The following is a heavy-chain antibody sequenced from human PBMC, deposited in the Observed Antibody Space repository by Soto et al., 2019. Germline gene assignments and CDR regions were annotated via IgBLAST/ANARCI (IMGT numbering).Heavy chain of an antibody. CDR1: GFTFSSYA. Sequence: EVQLLESGGGLVQPGGSLRLSCAASGFTFSSYAMSWVRQAPGKGLEWVSVISGSGDSTYYADSVRGRFNISRDNSKNTLYLQMNSLRAEDTAVYYCAKDRDGAAAGPTKFYGMDVWGQGTTVTVSS. J-gene: IGHJ6*02. D-gene: IGHD6-13*01. V-gene: IGHV3-23*01. CDR3: AKDRDGAAAGPTKFYGMDV. CDR2: ISGSGDST.